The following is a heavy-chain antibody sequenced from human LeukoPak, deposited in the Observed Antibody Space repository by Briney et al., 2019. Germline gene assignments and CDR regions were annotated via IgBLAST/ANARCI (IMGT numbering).Heavy chain of an antibody. CDR3: ARDLYCTNGVCYLYYYYGMDV. CDR2: INPSGGST. D-gene: IGHD2-8*01. J-gene: IGHJ6*02. CDR1: GYTFTSYY. V-gene: IGHV1-46*01. Sequence: GASVKVSCKESGYTFTSYYMHWVRQAPGQGLEWMGIINPSGGSTSYAQKFQGRVTMTRDTSTSTVYMELSSLRSEDTAVYYCARDLYCTNGVCYLYYYYGMDVWGQGTTVTVSS.